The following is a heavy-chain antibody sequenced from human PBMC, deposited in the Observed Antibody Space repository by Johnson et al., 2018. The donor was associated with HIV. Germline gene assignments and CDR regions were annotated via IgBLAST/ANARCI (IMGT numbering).Heavy chain of an antibody. Sequence: LQLLESGGGLVQPGGSLRLSCAVSGFTFSNYAMSWVRQTPGKRLEWVSAISDSGGTTYYADSVKGRFTISRDNSKDTLYLQVNSLRGEDTALYYCIKETGANSAFDIWGQGTTVTVSS. J-gene: IGHJ3*02. D-gene: IGHD1-7*01. CDR2: ISDSGGTT. CDR1: GFTFSNYA. V-gene: IGHV3-23*01. CDR3: IKETGANSAFDI.